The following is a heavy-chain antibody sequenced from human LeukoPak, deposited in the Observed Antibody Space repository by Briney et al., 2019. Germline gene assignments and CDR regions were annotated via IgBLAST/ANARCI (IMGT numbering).Heavy chain of an antibody. D-gene: IGHD1-14*01. CDR1: GYSFSNYW. J-gene: IGHJ4*02. V-gene: IGHV5-51*01. CDR2: IYPGDSDI. Sequence: GESLKISSQSSGYSFSNYWIVWVRQMSGKGLEWMGIIYPGDSDIKYSPSFQGQVTVSADKSTSTAYLQWSSLKASDTAMYYCARLREPGFHFDYWGQGTLVTVSS. CDR3: ARLREPGFHFDY.